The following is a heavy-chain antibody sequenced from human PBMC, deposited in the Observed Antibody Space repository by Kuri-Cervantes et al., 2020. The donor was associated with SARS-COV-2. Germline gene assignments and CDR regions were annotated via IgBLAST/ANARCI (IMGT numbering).Heavy chain of an antibody. Sequence: GESLKISCTASGFTFGDYAMSWVRQAPGKGLEWVAFIRYDGSNKYYADSVKGRFTIPRDNSKNTLYLQMNSLRAEDTAVYYCAKGSGRRITIFGVVIVGIDYWGQGTLVTVSS. D-gene: IGHD3-3*01. V-gene: IGHV3-30*02. J-gene: IGHJ4*02. CDR3: AKGSGRRITIFGVVIVGIDY. CDR1: GFTFGDYA. CDR2: IRYDGSNK.